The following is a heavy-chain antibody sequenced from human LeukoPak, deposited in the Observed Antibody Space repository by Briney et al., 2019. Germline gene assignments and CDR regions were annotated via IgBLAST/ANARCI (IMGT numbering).Heavy chain of an antibody. CDR3: ATGRYSNFDY. D-gene: IGHD4-11*01. CDR2: IHYSGST. V-gene: IGHV4-59*01. Sequence: SETLSLTCTISGGSISSYYWSWIRQPPGKGLEWIGYIHYSGSTTYNPSLKSRVTISVDTSKNQFSLKVSSVTAADTTVYYCATGRYSNFDYWGRGTLVTVSS. CDR1: GGSISSYY. J-gene: IGHJ4*02.